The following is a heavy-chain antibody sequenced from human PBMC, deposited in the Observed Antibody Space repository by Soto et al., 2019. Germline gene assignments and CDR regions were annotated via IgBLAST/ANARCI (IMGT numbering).Heavy chain of an antibody. CDR1: GFTFSSYA. CDR2: ISGSGGST. J-gene: IGHJ6*02. V-gene: IGHV3-23*01. CDR3: AKLAKAKYSSGEVYYYGMDV. D-gene: IGHD6-19*01. Sequence: HPGGSLRLSCAASGFTFSSYAVSWVRQAPGKGLEWVSAISGSGGSTYYADSVKGRFTISRDNSKNTLYLQMNSLRAEDTAVYYCAKLAKAKYSSGEVYYYGMDVWGQGTTVTVSS.